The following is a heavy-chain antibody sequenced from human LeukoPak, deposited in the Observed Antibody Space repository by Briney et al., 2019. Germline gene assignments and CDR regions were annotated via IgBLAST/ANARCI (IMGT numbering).Heavy chain of an antibody. CDR2: ISYDGSNK. V-gene: IGHV3-30*03. D-gene: IGHD2-15*01. Sequence: GGSLRLSCAASGFTFSSYGMHWVRQAPGKGLEWVAVISYDGSNKYYADSVKGRFTISRDNSKNTLYLQMNSLRAEDTAVYYCTSSGDIEGFDYWGQGTLVTVSS. J-gene: IGHJ4*02. CDR3: TSSGDIEGFDY. CDR1: GFTFSSYG.